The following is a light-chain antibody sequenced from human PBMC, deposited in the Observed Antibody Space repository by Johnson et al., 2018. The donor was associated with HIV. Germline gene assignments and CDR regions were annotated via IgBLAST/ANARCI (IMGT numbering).Light chain of an antibody. V-gene: IGLV1-51*01. J-gene: IGLJ1*01. CDR1: SSNIGYNY. CDR2: DID. Sequence: QSVLTQPPSVSAAPGQKVTISCSGSSSNIGYNYVSWYQQVPGTAPKLLIYDIDKRPSGIPDRFSGSKSGTSATLGITGLQTGDEADYYCGTWDSSLRVGVFGTGTKVTVL. CDR3: GTWDSSLRVGV.